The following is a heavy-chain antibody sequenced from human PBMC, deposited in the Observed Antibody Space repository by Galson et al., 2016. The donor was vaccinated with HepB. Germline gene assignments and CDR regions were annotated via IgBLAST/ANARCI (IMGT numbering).Heavy chain of an antibody. Sequence: SLRLSCAASGLPFSDSYMSWIRQAPGKGLEWISYISNTGKNIYYADYVKGRFTIYRDNAKNSVYLQMNTLRGEDTAVYYCATQLHPIMVPGTFDAWGQGTLVTVSS. CDR3: ATQLHPIMVPGTFDA. CDR2: ISNTGKNI. V-gene: IGHV3-11*01. CDR1: GLPFSDSY. J-gene: IGHJ4*02. D-gene: IGHD2-8*01.